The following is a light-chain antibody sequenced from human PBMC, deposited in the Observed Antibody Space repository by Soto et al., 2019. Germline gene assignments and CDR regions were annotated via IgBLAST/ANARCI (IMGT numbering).Light chain of an antibody. CDR3: LQHNSYPWT. V-gene: IGKV1-17*01. Sequence: DIQMTQSPSSLSASVGDRVTITCRASQGIRNDLGWYQQKPGKAPKRLIYAASSLQSGVPSRFSGSGSGTEFTLSSLQPEDFATYYCLQHNSYPWTFGQGTKVEIK. CDR2: AAS. J-gene: IGKJ1*01. CDR1: QGIRND.